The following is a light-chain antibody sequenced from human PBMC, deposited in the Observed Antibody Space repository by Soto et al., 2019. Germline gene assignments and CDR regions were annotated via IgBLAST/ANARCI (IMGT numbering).Light chain of an antibody. CDR1: SSDVGSYNL. CDR2: EGS. V-gene: IGLV2-14*02. Sequence: QSALTQPASVSGSPGQSITISCTGTSSDVGSYNLVSWYQQHPDKAPKVMIHEGSKRPSGVSGRFSGSKSGNTASLTVSGLQADDEADYYCSPYAGSSNVFGTGTKVTVL. CDR3: SPYAGSSNV. J-gene: IGLJ1*01.